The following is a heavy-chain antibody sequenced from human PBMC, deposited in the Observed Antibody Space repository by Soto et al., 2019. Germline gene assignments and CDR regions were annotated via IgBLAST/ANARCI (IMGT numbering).Heavy chain of an antibody. J-gene: IGHJ4*02. CDR2: ISWDGGST. Sequence: DVQLVESGGVVVQPGGSLRLSCAASGFTFDDYTMHWVRQAPGKGLEWVSLISWDGGSTYYADSVKGRFTISRDNSKNSLYLQMNSLRTEDTALYYCAKDTEGEEGYFDYWGQGTLVTVSS. V-gene: IGHV3-43*01. D-gene: IGHD3-16*01. CDR3: AKDTEGEEGYFDY. CDR1: GFTFDDYT.